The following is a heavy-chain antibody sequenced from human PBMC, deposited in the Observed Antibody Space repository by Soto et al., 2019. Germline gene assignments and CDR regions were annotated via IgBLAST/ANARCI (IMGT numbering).Heavy chain of an antibody. CDR3: ARVASAAATYFQH. Sequence: LRLSCAASGFTFSSYAMHWVRQAPGKGLEWVAVISYDGSNKYYADSVKGRFTISRDNSKNTLYLQMNSLRAEDTAVYYCARVASAAATYFQHWGQGTLVTVSS. J-gene: IGHJ1*01. CDR2: ISYDGSNK. D-gene: IGHD6-13*01. CDR1: GFTFSSYA. V-gene: IGHV3-30-3*01.